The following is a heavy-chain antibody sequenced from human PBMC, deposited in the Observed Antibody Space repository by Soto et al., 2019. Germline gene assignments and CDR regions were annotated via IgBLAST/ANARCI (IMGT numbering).Heavy chain of an antibody. CDR1: GFTFSSYA. J-gene: IGHJ5*02. CDR2: ISYDGSNK. V-gene: IGHV3-30-3*01. Sequence: GGSLRLSCAASGFTFSSYAMHWVRQAPGKGLEWVAVISYDGSNKYYADSVKGRFTISRDNSKNTLYLQMNSLRAEDTAVYYCARMNYGSGSYYNFNWFDPWGQGTLVTVSS. CDR3: ARMNYGSGSYYNFNWFDP. D-gene: IGHD3-10*01.